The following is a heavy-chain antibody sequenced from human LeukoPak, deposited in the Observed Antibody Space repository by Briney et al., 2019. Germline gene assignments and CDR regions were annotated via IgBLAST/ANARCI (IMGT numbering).Heavy chain of an antibody. V-gene: IGHV1-18*01. CDR2: ISAYNGST. J-gene: IGHJ4*02. CDR3: ARAGGPEYYYDSSGYYDFDY. CDR1: GYTFPSYG. Sequence: ASVKVSCKASGYTFPSYGISWVRQAPGQGLEWMGWISAYNGSTNYAQKLQGRVTMTTDTSTSAAYMELRSLRSDDTAVYHCARAGGPEYYYDSSGYYDFDYWGQGTLVTVSS. D-gene: IGHD3-22*01.